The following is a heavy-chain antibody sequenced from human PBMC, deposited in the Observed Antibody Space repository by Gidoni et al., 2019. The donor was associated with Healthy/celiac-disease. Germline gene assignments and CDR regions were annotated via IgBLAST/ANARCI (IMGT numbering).Heavy chain of an antibody. CDR2: IIPIFGTA. CDR3: ARDGGSSWYPAGYFDY. J-gene: IGHJ4*02. V-gene: IGHV1-69*06. CDR1: GGTFSTYA. D-gene: IGHD6-13*01. Sequence: QVQLVQSGAEVKTPGSSVKVSCKASGGTFSTYAFSWVRQAPGQGTEGKGGIIPIFGTANYAQKFQGRVTITADKSTSTAYMELSSRRSEDTAVYYCARDGGSSWYPAGYFDYWGQGTLVTVSS.